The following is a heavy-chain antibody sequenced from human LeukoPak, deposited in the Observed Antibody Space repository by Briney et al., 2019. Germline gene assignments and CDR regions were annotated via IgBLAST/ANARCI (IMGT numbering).Heavy chain of an antibody. CDR3: ARAFRGYNWFDP. CDR2: MNPNSGNT. CDR1: GYTFTRCD. J-gene: IGHJ5*02. V-gene: IGHV1-8*03. D-gene: IGHD3-3*02. Sequence: ASVKVSCKASGYTFTRCDIHLVRQATGQGLEWMGWMNPNSGNTGYALKFQGRVTITRDTSISTAYMELSSLRSEDTAVYYCARAFRGYNWFDPWGKGTLVTVSS.